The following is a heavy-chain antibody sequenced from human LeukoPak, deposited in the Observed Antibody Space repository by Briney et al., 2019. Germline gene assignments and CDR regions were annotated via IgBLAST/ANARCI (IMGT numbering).Heavy chain of an antibody. Sequence: GSLRLSCAASGFTFSSYAMSWVRQAPGKGLEWIGSIYYSGSTYYNPSLKSRVTISVDTSKNQFSLKLSSVTAADTAVYYCARDRRIQLWVPWGQGTLVTVSS. D-gene: IGHD5-18*01. CDR1: GFTFSSYA. CDR2: IYYSGST. V-gene: IGHV4-39*07. CDR3: ARDRRIQLWVP. J-gene: IGHJ5*02.